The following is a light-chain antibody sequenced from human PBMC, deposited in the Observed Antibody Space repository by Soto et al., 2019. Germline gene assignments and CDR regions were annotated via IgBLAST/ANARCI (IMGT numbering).Light chain of an antibody. V-gene: IGKV3-15*01. CDR2: DAS. J-gene: IGKJ4*01. CDR1: QSVRHK. CDR3: QQYDNWPPIT. Sequence: IVMTQSPPTLPVSPWEGVTLSCRASQSVRHKLAWYQQRPGQGPRLLIFDASTRAPGVPDRFTGSGSGTDFTLTINSLLYADSAVYFCQQYDNWPPITFGGGTKLEIK.